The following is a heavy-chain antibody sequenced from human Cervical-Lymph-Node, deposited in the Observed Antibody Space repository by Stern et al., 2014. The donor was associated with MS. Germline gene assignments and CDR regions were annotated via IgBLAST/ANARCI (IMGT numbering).Heavy chain of an antibody. D-gene: IGHD1-26*01. CDR1: GGTFSYYA. CDR3: ARDTRHANGSPFAFDI. J-gene: IGHJ3*02. Sequence: QVQLVQSGPEVKKPGSSVKVSCKASGGTFSYYALSWVRQAPGQGLEWMGGIIPIIGTANYAQNFQGRLTITADESTRTADMDMGSLISEDTALYYCARDTRHANGSPFAFDIWGQGTMVTVSS. CDR2: IIPIIGTA. V-gene: IGHV1-69*01.